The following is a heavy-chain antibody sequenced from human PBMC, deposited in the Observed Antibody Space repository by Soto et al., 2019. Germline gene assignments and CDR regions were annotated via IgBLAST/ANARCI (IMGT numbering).Heavy chain of an antibody. Sequence: ASVKVSCKASGYTFTSYYMHWVRQAPGQGLEWMGIINPSGGSTSYAQKFQGRVTMTRDASTSTVYMELSSLRSGDTAVYYCARSRPDCSSTSCYRRWFDPWGQGTLVTVSS. D-gene: IGHD2-2*01. CDR2: INPSGGST. CDR3: ARSRPDCSSTSCYRRWFDP. CDR1: GYTFTSYY. V-gene: IGHV1-46*01. J-gene: IGHJ5*02.